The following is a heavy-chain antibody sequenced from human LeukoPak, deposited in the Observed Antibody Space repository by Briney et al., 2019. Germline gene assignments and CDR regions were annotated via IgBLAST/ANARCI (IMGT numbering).Heavy chain of an antibody. J-gene: IGHJ3*02. D-gene: IGHD3-22*01. CDR3: ARGYDSSGYPGLSDAFDI. CDR2: ISSSSYI. CDR1: GFTFSSYS. Sequence: GGSLRLSCAASGFTFSSYSMNWVRQAPGKGLEWVSSISSSSYIYYADSVKGRFTISRDNAKNSLYLQMNSLRAEDTAVYYCARGYDSSGYPGLSDAFDIWGQGTMVTVSS. V-gene: IGHV3-21*01.